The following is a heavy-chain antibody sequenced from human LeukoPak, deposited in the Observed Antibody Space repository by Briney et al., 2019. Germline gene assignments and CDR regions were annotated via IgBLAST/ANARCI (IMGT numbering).Heavy chain of an antibody. V-gene: IGHV4-59*01. J-gene: IGHJ3*02. CDR1: GGSISYY. D-gene: IGHD3-22*01. CDR2: IHYSGST. Sequence: SETLSLTCTVSGGSISYYWSWIRQPPGRGLEWIGYIHYSGSTNYNPSLKSRVTMSVDTSKNQFSLKLSSVTAADTAVYYCARGGRQTYYDSVGDAFDIWGQGTMVTVSS. CDR3: ARGGRQTYYDSVGDAFDI.